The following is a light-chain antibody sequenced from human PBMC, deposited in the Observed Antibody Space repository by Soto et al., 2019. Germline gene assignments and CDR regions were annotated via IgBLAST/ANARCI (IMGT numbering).Light chain of an antibody. Sequence: DIQMTQSPSTLSASVGDRVTITCRASQSISSWLAWYQQKPGKAPKLLIYDASSLESGVPSRVSGSGSGTEFNLTISSLQPDDFATYYCQQYNSYPFTFGPGTKVYIE. J-gene: IGKJ3*01. CDR1: QSISSW. CDR3: QQYNSYPFT. CDR2: DAS. V-gene: IGKV1-5*01.